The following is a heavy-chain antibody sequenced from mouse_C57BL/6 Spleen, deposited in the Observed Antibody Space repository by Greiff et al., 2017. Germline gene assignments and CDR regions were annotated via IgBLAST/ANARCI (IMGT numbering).Heavy chain of an antibody. Sequence: VQLVESGPGLVQPSQSLSITCTVSGFSLTSYGVHWVRQSPGKGLEWLGVIWRGGSTDYNAAFMSRLSITKDNSKSQVFFKMNSLQADDTAIYXCAKNSGYYGSSYGYYAMDYWGQGTSVTVSS. D-gene: IGHD1-1*01. CDR1: GFSLTSYG. J-gene: IGHJ4*01. CDR2: IWRGGST. CDR3: AKNSGYYGSSYGYYAMDY. V-gene: IGHV2-5*01.